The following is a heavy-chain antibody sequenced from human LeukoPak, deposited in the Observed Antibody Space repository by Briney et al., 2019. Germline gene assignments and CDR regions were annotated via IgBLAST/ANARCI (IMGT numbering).Heavy chain of an antibody. CDR1: GFTFSSYE. CDR3: ARVLYYYDSSCYANWFDP. CDR2: ICRSGSTK. V-gene: IGHV3-48*03. D-gene: IGHD3-22*01. Sequence: GGSLRLSCAASGFTFSSYEMNWVRQAPGKGLEWVAFICRSGSTKYYADSVKGRFTISRDNSKNSLYLQMNSLRAEDTSVYYCARVLYYYDSSCYANWFDPWGQGTLVTVSS. J-gene: IGHJ5*02.